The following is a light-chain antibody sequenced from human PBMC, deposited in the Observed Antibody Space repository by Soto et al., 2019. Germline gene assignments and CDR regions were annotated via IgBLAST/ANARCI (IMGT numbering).Light chain of an antibody. CDR2: TAS. J-gene: IGKJ4*01. CDR3: QQYDNVPTLT. CDR1: QAIGAH. Sequence: DIQMTQSPSSLSASVGDRVTITCQASQAIGAHLNWYQQKPGKVPNLLIYTASILETGVPSRFSGSGSGTYFTFTISSLQPEDIATYYCQQYDNVPTLTFGGGTKVEI. V-gene: IGKV1-33*01.